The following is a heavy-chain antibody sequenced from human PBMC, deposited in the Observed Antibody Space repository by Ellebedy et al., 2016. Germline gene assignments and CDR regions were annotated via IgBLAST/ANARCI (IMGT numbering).Heavy chain of an antibody. J-gene: IGHJ4*02. V-gene: IGHV3-23*01. CDR1: GFTFSTYT. CDR2: ISASGGST. Sequence: GESLKISCAASGFTFSTYTMTWVRQAPGKGLEWVSSISASGGSTYYADSVKGRFTMSRDNSKNTLYLQMNGLRAEDSALYYCAKGAGDQFFDYWGQGTLVTVSS. D-gene: IGHD2-21*01. CDR3: AKGAGDQFFDY.